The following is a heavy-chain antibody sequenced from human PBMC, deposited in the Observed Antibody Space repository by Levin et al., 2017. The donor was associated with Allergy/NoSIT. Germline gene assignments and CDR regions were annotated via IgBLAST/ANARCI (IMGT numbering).Heavy chain of an antibody. D-gene: IGHD3-9*01. CDR2: IYWDDDK. J-gene: IGHJ6*02. Sequence: SGPTLVKPTQTLTLTCTFSGFSLSTSGVGVGWIRQPPGKALEWLALIYWDDDKRYSPSLKSRLTITKDTSKNQVVLTMTNMDPVDTATYYCARTVVRGVLRYFDWFDTNRYYYGMDVWGQGTTVTVSS. CDR1: GFSLSTSGVG. V-gene: IGHV2-5*02. CDR3: ARTVVRGVLRYFDWFDTNRYYYGMDV.